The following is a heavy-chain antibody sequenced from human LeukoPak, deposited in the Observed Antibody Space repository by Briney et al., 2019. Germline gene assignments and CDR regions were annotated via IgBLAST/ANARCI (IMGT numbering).Heavy chain of an antibody. CDR1: GFTFSSYA. D-gene: IGHD3-16*02. J-gene: IGHJ4*02. CDR2: ISYDGSNK. V-gene: IGHV3-30-3*01. CDR3: ARDLSATRYFDY. Sequence: GRSLRPSCAASGFTFSSYAMHWVCQAPGKGLEWVAVISYDGSNKYYADSVKGRFTISRDNSKNTLYLQMNSLRAEDTAVYYCARDLSATRYFDYWGQGTLVTVSS.